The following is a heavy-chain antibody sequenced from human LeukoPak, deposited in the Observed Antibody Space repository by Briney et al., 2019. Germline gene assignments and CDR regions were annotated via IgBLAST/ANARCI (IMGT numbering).Heavy chain of an antibody. Sequence: GGSLRLSCAASGFTFSNTWMSWVRQAPGKGLEWVGQTKSKTDGGTTDYAAPVKGRFTISRDDSKNTLYLQMNSLETEDTAVYFCTTDRATYYDFWSGSRWGQGTLVTVSS. V-gene: IGHV3-15*01. CDR3: TTDRATYYDFWSGSR. CDR2: TKSKTDGGTT. D-gene: IGHD3-3*01. CDR1: GFTFSNTW. J-gene: IGHJ4*02.